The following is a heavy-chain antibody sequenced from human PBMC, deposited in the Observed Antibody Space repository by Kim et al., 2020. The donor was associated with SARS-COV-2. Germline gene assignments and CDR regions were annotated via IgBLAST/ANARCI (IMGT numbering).Heavy chain of an antibody. V-gene: IGHV3-9*01. CDR3: AKNGQFIAAAGWFDP. Sequence: DSVKGRFTISRDNAKNSLYLQMNSLRAEDTALYYCAKNGQFIAAAGWFDPWGQGTLVTVSS. J-gene: IGHJ5*02. D-gene: IGHD6-13*01.